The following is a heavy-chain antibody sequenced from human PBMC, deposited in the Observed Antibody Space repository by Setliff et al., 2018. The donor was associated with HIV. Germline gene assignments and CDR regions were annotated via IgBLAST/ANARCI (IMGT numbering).Heavy chain of an antibody. CDR2: INHSGST. CDR1: GGSFSGYY. D-gene: IGHD1-26*01. Sequence: PSETLSLTCAVYGGSFSGYYWSWIRQPPGKGLEWIGEINHSGSTNYNPSLKSRVTMSVDTSKNQFSLKLSSVTAADTAVYYCARGVGSYYDWGQGTLVTVSS. J-gene: IGHJ4*02. CDR3: ARGVGSYYD. V-gene: IGHV4-34*01.